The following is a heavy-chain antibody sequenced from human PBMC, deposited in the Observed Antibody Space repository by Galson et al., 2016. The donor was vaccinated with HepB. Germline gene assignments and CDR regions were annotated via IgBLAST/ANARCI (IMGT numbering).Heavy chain of an antibody. Sequence: SLRLSCAAAGFTFTHYWTTWVRQAPGRGLEWVASITQDGSGKHYVDSVKGRFTISRDNAKNALYSQMHSLRSEDTAVYYCARDFDYWGQGSLVTVSP. J-gene: IGHJ4*02. CDR1: GFTFTHYW. V-gene: IGHV3-7*03. CDR2: ITQDGSGK. CDR3: ARDFDY.